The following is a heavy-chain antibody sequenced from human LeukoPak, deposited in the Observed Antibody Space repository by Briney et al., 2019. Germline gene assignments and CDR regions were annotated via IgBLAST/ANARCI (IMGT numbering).Heavy chain of an antibody. V-gene: IGHV3-48*03. CDR2: ISSSGSTI. CDR3: ARDFRLWFGESIAAFDI. Sequence: GGSLRLSCAASGFTFSSYEMNWVRQAPGKGLEWVSYISSSGSTIYYADSVKGRFTISRDNAKNSLYLQMNSLRAEDTAVYYCARDFRLWFGESIAAFDIWGQGTMVTVSS. CDR1: GFTFSSYE. J-gene: IGHJ3*02. D-gene: IGHD3-10*01.